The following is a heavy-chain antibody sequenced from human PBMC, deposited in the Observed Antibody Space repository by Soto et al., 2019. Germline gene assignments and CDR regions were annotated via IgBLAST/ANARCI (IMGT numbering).Heavy chain of an antibody. J-gene: IGHJ6*02. V-gene: IGHV4-31*03. CDR1: GGSISSGGYY. CDR3: ARGAGLLWFGEGGDYYGMDV. Sequence: QVQLQESGPGLVKPSQTLSLTCTVSGGSISSGGYYWSWIRQHPGKGLEWIGYIYYSGSTYYNPSLKRRVTISVDTSKNQFSLKLSSVTAADTAVYYCARGAGLLWFGEGGDYYGMDVWGQGTTVTVSS. CDR2: IYYSGST. D-gene: IGHD3-10*01.